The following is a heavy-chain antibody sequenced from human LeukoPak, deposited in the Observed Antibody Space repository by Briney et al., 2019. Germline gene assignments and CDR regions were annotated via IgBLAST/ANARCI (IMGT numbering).Heavy chain of an antibody. CDR1: GGSFSGYY. D-gene: IGHD4-17*01. Sequence: PSETLSLTCAVYGGSFSGYYWSWIRQPPGKGLEWIGEINHSGSTNYNPSLKSRVTISVDTSKNQFSLKLTSVTPADTAVYYCARETVIASSYDYWGQGILVTVSS. CDR2: INHSGST. J-gene: IGHJ4*02. V-gene: IGHV4-34*01. CDR3: ARETVIASSYDY.